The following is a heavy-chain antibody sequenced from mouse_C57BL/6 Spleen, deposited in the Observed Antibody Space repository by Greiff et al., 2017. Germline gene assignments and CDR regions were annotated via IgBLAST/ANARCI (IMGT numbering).Heavy chain of an antibody. CDR1: GYTFTSYW. V-gene: IGHV1-59*01. CDR2: IDPSDSYT. J-gene: IGHJ4*01. Sequence: QVQLQQPGAELVRPGTSVKLSCKASGYTFTSYWMHWVKQRPGQGLEWIGVIDPSDSYTNYNQKFKGKATLTVDTSSSTAYMQLSSLTSADSAVYYCARRTITTVVAGDYAMDYWGQGTSVTVSS. D-gene: IGHD1-1*01. CDR3: ARRTITTVVAGDYAMDY.